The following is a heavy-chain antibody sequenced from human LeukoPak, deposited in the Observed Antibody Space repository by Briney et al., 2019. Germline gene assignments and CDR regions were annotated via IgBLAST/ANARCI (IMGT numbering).Heavy chain of an antibody. V-gene: IGHV3-23*01. CDR3: VRVDDYGDYPYYFDS. D-gene: IGHD4-17*01. CDR2: IGGHVHST. Sequence: GGSLRLSCAASGFTFRNSAMSWVRQAPGTGLEWVSSIGGHVHSTYYADSVIGRFTISRDDSKNTLYLQMNSLRAEDTAVYYCVRVDDYGDYPYYFDSWGQGTLVTVSS. CDR1: GFTFRNSA. J-gene: IGHJ4*02.